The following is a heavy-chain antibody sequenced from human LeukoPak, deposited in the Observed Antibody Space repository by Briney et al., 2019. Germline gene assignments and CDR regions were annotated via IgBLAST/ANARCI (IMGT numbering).Heavy chain of an antibody. CDR3: AKDPHSSGWKEGYYFDY. CDR1: GLTVNTNY. CDR2: IYPAGNT. V-gene: IGHV3-53*01. J-gene: IGHJ4*02. D-gene: IGHD6-19*01. Sequence: PGGSLRLSCAASGLTVNTNYMTWVRQGPGKGLEWVSVIYPAGNTYYADSVTGRFTISRDDSKNILYLQMNSLRAEDTAGYYCAKDPHSSGWKEGYYFDYWGQGTLVTVSS.